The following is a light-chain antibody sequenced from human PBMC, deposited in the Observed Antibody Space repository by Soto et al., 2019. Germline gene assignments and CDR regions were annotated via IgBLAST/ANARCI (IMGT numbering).Light chain of an antibody. CDR1: QSITNY. CDR2: SAS. V-gene: IGKV1-39*01. Sequence: DIQMTQSPSSLSSSVGDRVTITCRASQSITNYLNWYQQKPGKAPKLLIYSASSVQSGVPSRFSGSGSGTAFTLTISNLQPEDFASYYCQQTFNTPWTFGQGFRVEIK. J-gene: IGKJ1*01. CDR3: QQTFNTPWT.